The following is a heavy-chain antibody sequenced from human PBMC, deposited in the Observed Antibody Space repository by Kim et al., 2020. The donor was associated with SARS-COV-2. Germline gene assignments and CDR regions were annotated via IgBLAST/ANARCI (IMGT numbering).Heavy chain of an antibody. CDR2: INAGNGNT. J-gene: IGHJ5*02. Sequence: ASVKVSCKASGYTFTSYAMHWVRQAPGQRLEWMGWINAGNGNTKYSQKFQGRVTITRDTSASTAYMELSSLRSEDTAVYYCARDRAHIVVEGGNWFDPWGQGTLGTVSS. CDR3: ARDRAHIVVEGGNWFDP. V-gene: IGHV1-3*01. CDR1: GYTFTSYA. D-gene: IGHD2-15*01.